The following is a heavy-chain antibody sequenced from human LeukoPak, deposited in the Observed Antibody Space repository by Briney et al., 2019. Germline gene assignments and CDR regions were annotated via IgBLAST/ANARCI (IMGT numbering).Heavy chain of an antibody. CDR1: GFTFSDHY. D-gene: IGHD3-9*01. J-gene: IGHJ4*02. V-gene: IGHV3-23*01. Sequence: PGGSLRLSCAASGFTFSDHYMSWIRQAPGKGLEWVSAISGSGGSTYYADSVKGRFTISRDNSKNTLYLQMNSLRAEDTAVYYCAKAVLYYDILTGYYTTRWYFDYWGQGTLVTVSS. CDR2: ISGSGGST. CDR3: AKAVLYYDILTGYYTTRWYFDY.